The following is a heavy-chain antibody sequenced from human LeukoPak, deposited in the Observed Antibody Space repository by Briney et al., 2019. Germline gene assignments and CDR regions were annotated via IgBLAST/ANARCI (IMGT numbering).Heavy chain of an antibody. D-gene: IGHD2-15*01. CDR3: ACYGIAPPY. CDR2: INNDGSST. CDR1: GFTFSSYW. J-gene: IGHJ4*02. V-gene: IGHV3-74*01. Sequence: GSLRLSCAASGFTFSSYWMHWVRQAPGKGLVWVSHINNDGSSTSYADSVEGRFTISRDNAKNTLYLQMNSLRTEDTAVYYCACYGIAPPYWGQGTLVTVSS.